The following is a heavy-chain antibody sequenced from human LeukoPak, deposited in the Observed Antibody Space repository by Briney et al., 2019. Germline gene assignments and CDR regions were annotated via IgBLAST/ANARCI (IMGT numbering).Heavy chain of an antibody. V-gene: IGHV1-24*01. J-gene: IGHJ4*02. CDR2: FDPEDGET. D-gene: IGHD1-26*01. Sequence: GASVKVSCKVSGYTLTELSMHWVRQAPGKGLESMGGFDPEDGETIYAQKFQGRVTMTEDTSTDTAYMELSSLRSEDTAVYYCATDHIGGYGGWEMSWGQGTLVTVSS. CDR1: GYTLTELS. CDR3: ATDHIGGYGGWEMS.